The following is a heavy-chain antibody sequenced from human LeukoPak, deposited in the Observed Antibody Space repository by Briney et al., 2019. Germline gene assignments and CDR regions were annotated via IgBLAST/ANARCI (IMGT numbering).Heavy chain of an antibody. V-gene: IGHV4-61*01. Sequence: SETLSLTCTVSGGSVSSGSYYWSWIRQPPGKGLEWIGYIYYSGSTNYNPSLKSRVTISVDTSKNQFSLKLSSVTAADTAVYYCARDGRAYDFWSGSSGVWFDPWGQGTLVTVSS. CDR3: ARDGRAYDFWSGSSGVWFDP. J-gene: IGHJ5*02. CDR2: IYYSGST. D-gene: IGHD3-3*01. CDR1: GGSVSSGSYY.